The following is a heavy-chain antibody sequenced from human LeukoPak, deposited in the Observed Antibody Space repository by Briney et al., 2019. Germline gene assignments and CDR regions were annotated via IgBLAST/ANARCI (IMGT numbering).Heavy chain of an antibody. CDR1: GFTFSSYG. CDR3: ARGGYDFWSGYSKPHYFDY. CDR2: IWYDGSNK. J-gene: IGHJ4*02. Sequence: GGSLRLSCAASGFTFSSYGMHWVRQAPGKGLEWVAVIWYDGSNKYYVDSVKGRFTISRDNSKNTLYLQMNSLRAEDTAVYYCARGGYDFWSGYSKPHYFDYWGQGTLVTVSS. D-gene: IGHD3-3*01. V-gene: IGHV3-33*01.